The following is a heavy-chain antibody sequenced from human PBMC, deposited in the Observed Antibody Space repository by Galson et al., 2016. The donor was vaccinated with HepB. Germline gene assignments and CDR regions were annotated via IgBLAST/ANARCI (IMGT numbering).Heavy chain of an antibody. J-gene: IGHJ5*02. CDR1: GYTFTNYG. CDR3: ARILHFGEPNNWFDP. Sequence: SVKVSCKASGYTFTNYGISWVRQAPGQGLEWMGWISAYNGKTNYAQKLQGRVTMTTDTTTSTAYMELRSLRSDDTAVYYCARILHFGEPNNWFDPWGQGTLVTVSS. V-gene: IGHV1-18*04. CDR2: ISAYNGKT. D-gene: IGHD3-10*01.